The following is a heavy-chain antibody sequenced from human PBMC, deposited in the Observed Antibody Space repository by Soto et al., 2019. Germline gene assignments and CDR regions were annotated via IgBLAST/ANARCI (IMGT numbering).Heavy chain of an antibody. V-gene: IGHV4-34*01. J-gene: IGHJ6*02. Sequence: SETLSLTCAVYGGSFSGYYWSWIRQPPGKGLEWIGEINHSGSTNYNPSLKSRVTISVDTSKNQFSLKLSSVTAADTAVYYCTRGSSYYGSFMDVWGQGTTVTVSS. D-gene: IGHD3-10*01. CDR1: GGSFSGYY. CDR2: INHSGST. CDR3: TRGSSYYGSFMDV.